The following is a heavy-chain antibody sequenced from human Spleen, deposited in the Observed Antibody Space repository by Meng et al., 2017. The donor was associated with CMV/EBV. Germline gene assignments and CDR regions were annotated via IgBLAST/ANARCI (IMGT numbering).Heavy chain of an antibody. J-gene: IGHJ6*02. CDR2: IKEDGSVR. CDR1: GFTFSTYW. V-gene: IGHV3-7*01. Sequence: GGSLRLSCAASGFTFSTYWMSWVRQAPGKGLEWVANIKEDGSVRYYVDSAKGRFTISRDNAKNSLYLQMNSLRADDSAVYYCARDAEAAPAALRTFYYYAMDVWGQGSTVTVSS. CDR3: ARDAEAAPAALRTFYYYAMDV. D-gene: IGHD2-2*02.